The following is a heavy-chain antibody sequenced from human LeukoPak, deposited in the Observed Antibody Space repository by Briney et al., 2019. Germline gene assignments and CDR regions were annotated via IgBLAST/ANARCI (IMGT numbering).Heavy chain of an antibody. V-gene: IGHV4-59*01. J-gene: IGHJ4*02. CDR1: GFTFGDYA. D-gene: IGHD2-15*01. CDR2: IYYSGST. CDR3: ARVVSATWGYFDS. Sequence: GSLRLSCTASGFTFGDYAMSWFRQAPGKGLEWIGYIYYSGSTNYNPSLKSRVSISVDTSKNQFSLKLRFVTAADTAVYYCARVVSATWGYFDSWGQGTLVTVSS.